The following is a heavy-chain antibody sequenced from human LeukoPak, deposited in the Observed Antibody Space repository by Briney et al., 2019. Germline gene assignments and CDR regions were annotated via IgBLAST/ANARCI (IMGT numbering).Heavy chain of an antibody. D-gene: IGHD3-9*01. CDR2: ISSSGTSI. CDR3: ARGLTGRYILTGYYNDY. J-gene: IGHJ4*02. Sequence: GGSLRLSCAASGFTFSDYYMSWIRQAPGKGLEWVSCISSSGTSIYYADSVKGRFTLSRDNAKNSLYLQMNSLRAEDTAVYYCARGLTGRYILTGYYNDYWGQGTLVTVSS. CDR1: GFTFSDYY. V-gene: IGHV3-11*01.